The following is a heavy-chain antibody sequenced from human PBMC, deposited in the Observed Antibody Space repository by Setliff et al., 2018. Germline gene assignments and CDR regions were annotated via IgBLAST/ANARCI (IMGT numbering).Heavy chain of an antibody. D-gene: IGHD3-3*01. J-gene: IGHJ5*02. V-gene: IGHV3-7*01. CDR2: IKQDGSET. Sequence: GGSLRLSCAASGFTFSRYCMSWVRQAPGKGLEWVANIKQDGSETYYVDSVKGRFTISRDNAKNSLYLQMNSLRAADTAVYYCARDKLRFLENWFDLWGQGTLVTVSS. CDR1: GFTFSRYC. CDR3: ARDKLRFLENWFDL.